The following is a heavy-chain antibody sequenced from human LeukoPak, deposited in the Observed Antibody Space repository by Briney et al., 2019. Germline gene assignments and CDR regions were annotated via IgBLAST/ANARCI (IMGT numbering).Heavy chain of an antibody. CDR2: ISYDGSNK. CDR1: RFTFVNYA. J-gene: IGHJ4*02. D-gene: IGHD3-10*01. V-gene: IGHV3-30*03. CDR3: AREMYYYGSGSYVY. Sequence: GGSLRLSCAASRFTFVNYAMHGVGQAPAKGLNGGAVISYDGSNKYYADSVKGRFTISRDNSKNTLYLQMNSLRAEDTAVYYCAREMYYYGSGSYVYWGQGTLVTVSS.